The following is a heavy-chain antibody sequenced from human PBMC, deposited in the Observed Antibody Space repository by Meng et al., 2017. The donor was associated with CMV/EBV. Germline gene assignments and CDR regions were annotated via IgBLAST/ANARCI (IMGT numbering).Heavy chain of an antibody. CDR2: IYSGGST. V-gene: IGHV3-66*02. D-gene: IGHD2-21*02. J-gene: IGHJ4*02. CDR1: GFTVSSNY. Sequence: GESLKISCAASGFTVSSNYMSWVRQAPGKGLEWVSVIYSGGSTYYADSVKGRFTISRDNSKNTLYLQMNSLRAEDTAVYYCARDPRVRCGGACHQDYYFDYWGQGTLVTVSS. CDR3: ARDPRVRCGGACHQDYYFDY.